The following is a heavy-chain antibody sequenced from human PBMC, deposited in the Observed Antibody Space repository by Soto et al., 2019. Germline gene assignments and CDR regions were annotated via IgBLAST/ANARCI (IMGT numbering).Heavy chain of an antibody. CDR1: GFTFTSSA. D-gene: IGHD6-19*01. V-gene: IGHV1-58*02. CDR2: IVVGSGNT. CDR3: AADLRGSGWPPVFDY. J-gene: IGHJ4*02. Sequence: QMQLVQSGPEVKKPGTSVKVSCKASGFTFTSSAMQWVRQARGQRLEWIGWIVVGSGNTNYAQKFQERVTITRDMSTSTAYMELSSLRSEDTAVYYCAADLRGSGWPPVFDYWGQGTLVTVSS.